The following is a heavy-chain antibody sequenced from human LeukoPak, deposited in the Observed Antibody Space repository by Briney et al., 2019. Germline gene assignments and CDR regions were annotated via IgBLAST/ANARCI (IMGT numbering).Heavy chain of an antibody. CDR1: GYTFTGHY. D-gene: IGHD6-6*01. CDR2: INPNSGGT. V-gene: IGHV1-2*02. Sequence: ASVKVSCKASGYTFTGHYLHWVRQAPGQGLEWMGWINPNSGGTHYAQKFHGRVTMTRDTSISTALMELSGLRSDDTAVYYCARDGFFGAARPRYYMDVWGKGTTVTVSS. CDR3: ARDGFFGAARPRYYMDV. J-gene: IGHJ6*03.